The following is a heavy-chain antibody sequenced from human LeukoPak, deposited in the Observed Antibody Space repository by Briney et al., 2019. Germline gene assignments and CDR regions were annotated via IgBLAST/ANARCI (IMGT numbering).Heavy chain of an antibody. J-gene: IGHJ4*02. CDR3: AKDTPGIHGYFDY. CDR1: GFIVSSNY. Sequence: PGGSLRLSCAASGFIVSSNYMSWVRQAPGKGLEWVSVIYSGGSTYYADSVKGRFTISRDNSKNTLYLQMNSLRAEDTAVYYCAKDTPGIHGYFDYWGQGTLVTVSS. CDR2: IYSGGST. V-gene: IGHV3-66*01. D-gene: IGHD6-13*01.